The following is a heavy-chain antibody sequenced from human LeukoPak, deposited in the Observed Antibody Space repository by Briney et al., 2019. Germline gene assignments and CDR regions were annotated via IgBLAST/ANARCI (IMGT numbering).Heavy chain of an antibody. V-gene: IGHV3-30-3*01. CDR1: GFTFSSYA. J-gene: IGHJ4*02. CDR3: ASGEMATIRTFDY. CDR2: TSYDGSNK. Sequence: GGSLRLSCAASGFTFSSYAMHWVRQAPGKGLEWVAVTSYDGSNKYYADSVKGRFTISRDNSKNTLYLQMNSLRAEDTAVYYCASGEMATIRTFDYWGQGTLVTVSS. D-gene: IGHD5-24*01.